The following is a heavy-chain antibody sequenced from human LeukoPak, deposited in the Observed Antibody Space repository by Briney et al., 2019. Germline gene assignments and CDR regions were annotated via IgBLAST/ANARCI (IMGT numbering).Heavy chain of an antibody. J-gene: IGHJ4*02. Sequence: SETLSLTCAVYGGSFSGYYWSWIRQPPGKGLEWIGEINHSGSTNYNPSLKSRVTISVDTSKNQFSLKLSSVTAADTAVYYCARDSGRLGELSSDYWGQGTLVTVSS. CDR1: GGSFSGYY. CDR2: INHSGST. CDR3: ARDSGRLGELSSDY. D-gene: IGHD3-16*02. V-gene: IGHV4-34*01.